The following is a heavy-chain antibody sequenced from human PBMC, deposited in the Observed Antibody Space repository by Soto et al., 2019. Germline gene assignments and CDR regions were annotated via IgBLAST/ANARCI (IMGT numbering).Heavy chain of an antibody. D-gene: IGHD6-6*01. CDR1: GFTFSSYA. CDR3: ARRPISARPAWLDP. Sequence: QVQLVESGGGVVQPGRSLRLSCAASGFTFSSYAMHWVRQAPGKGLEWVAVISFDGGNKYYADSVKGRFTISRDNSKNTLYLQMNTLITEDTAVYFCARRPISARPAWLDPWGQGTLVTVSS. J-gene: IGHJ5*02. V-gene: IGHV3-30-3*01. CDR2: ISFDGGNK.